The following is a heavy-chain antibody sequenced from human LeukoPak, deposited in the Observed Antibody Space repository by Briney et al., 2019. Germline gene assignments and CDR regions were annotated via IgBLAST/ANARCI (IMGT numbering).Heavy chain of an antibody. CDR1: GGSISSGSYY. D-gene: IGHD3-16*02. Sequence: SETLSLTCTVSGGSISSGSYYWSWIRQPPGKGLEWIGYIYYSGGTNYNPSLKSRVTISVDTSKNQFSLKLSSVTAADTAVYYCARVYPGAYYYYMDVWGKGTTVTVSS. CDR3: ARVYPGAYYYYMDV. CDR2: IYYSGGT. V-gene: IGHV4-61*01. J-gene: IGHJ6*03.